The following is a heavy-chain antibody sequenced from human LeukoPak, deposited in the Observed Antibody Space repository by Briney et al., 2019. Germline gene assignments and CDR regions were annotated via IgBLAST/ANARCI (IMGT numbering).Heavy chain of an antibody. CDR2: IYHSGST. V-gene: IGHV4-39*07. CDR1: GGSISSSSYY. J-gene: IGHJ4*02. CDR3: VRGLMTTADY. D-gene: IGHD4-17*01. Sequence: PSETLSLTCTVSGGSISSSSYYWGWIRQPPGKGLEWIGSIYHSGSTYYNPSLKSRVTISVDTSKNQFSLKLSSVTAADTAVYYCVRGLMTTADYWGQGTLVTVSS.